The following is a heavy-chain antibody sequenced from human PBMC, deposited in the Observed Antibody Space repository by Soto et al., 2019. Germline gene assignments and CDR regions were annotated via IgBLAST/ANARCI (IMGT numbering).Heavy chain of an antibody. J-gene: IGHJ4*02. CDR3: ARPPNYYDSSGYYPLVY. CDR1: GFTLSSYG. D-gene: IGHD3-22*01. CDR2: IWYDGSNK. Sequence: GGSLRLSCAASGFTLSSYGMHWVRQAPGKGLEWVAVIWYDGSNKYYADSVKGRLTISRDNSKNTLYLQMNSLRAEDTAVYYCARPPNYYDSSGYYPLVYWGQGTLVTVSS. V-gene: IGHV3-33*01.